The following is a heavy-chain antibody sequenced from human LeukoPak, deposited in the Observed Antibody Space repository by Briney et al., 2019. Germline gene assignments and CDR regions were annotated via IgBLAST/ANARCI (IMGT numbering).Heavy chain of an antibody. CDR3: SRRGEAAAKGGRYFDQ. J-gene: IGHJ4*02. V-gene: IGHV4-39*01. CDR1: GGSISSSSYY. D-gene: IGHD6-13*01. CDR2: IYYSGST. Sequence: PSETLSLTCTVSGGSISSSSYYWGWIRQPPVKGLEWIGNIYYSGSTYYNPSLKGRVTISVDTSKNQFSLKLSSVNAADTAVYFCSRRGEAAAKGGRYFDQWGQGTLVTVSS.